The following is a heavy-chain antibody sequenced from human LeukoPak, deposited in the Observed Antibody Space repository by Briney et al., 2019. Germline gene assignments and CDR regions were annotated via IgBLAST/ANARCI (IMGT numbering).Heavy chain of an antibody. CDR2: IRQDGSEK. CDR3: AKAAFPVVAGNFDY. CDR1: GFTVSSNY. Sequence: GGSLRLSCAASGFTVSSNYMSWVRQAPGKGLEWVANIRQDGSEKYYVDSVKGRFTISRDNAKNSLYLQMNSLRAEDTAVYYCAKAAFPVVAGNFDYWGQGTLVTVSS. D-gene: IGHD6-19*01. J-gene: IGHJ4*02. V-gene: IGHV3-7*01.